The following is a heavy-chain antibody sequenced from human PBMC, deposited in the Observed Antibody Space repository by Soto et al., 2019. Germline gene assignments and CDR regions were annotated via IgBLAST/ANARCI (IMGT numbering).Heavy chain of an antibody. J-gene: IGHJ3*02. D-gene: IGHD3-10*01. Sequence: QVQLQESGPGLVKPSQTLSLTCTVSGGSISSGGYYWSWIRQHPGKGLEWIGYIYYSGSTYYNPSLKSRVTISVDTPKNQFSLKLSSVTAADTAVYYCARTVLLWFGESLRAFDIWGQGTMVTVSS. CDR2: IYYSGST. V-gene: IGHV4-31*03. CDR1: GGSISSGGYY. CDR3: ARTVLLWFGESLRAFDI.